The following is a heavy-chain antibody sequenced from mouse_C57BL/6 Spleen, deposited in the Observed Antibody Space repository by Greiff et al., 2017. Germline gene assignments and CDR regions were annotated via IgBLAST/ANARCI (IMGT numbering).Heavy chain of an antibody. J-gene: IGHJ2*01. CDR3: ARRGYSDY. D-gene: IGHD2-3*01. Sequence: EVKLQQSGPELVKPGASVKISCKASGYTFTDYYMNWVKQSHGKSLEWIGDINPNNGGTSYNQKFKGKATLTVDKSSSTAYMELRSLTSEDSAVYYCARRGYSDYWGQGTTLTVSS. CDR1: GYTFTDYY. V-gene: IGHV1-26*01. CDR2: INPNNGGT.